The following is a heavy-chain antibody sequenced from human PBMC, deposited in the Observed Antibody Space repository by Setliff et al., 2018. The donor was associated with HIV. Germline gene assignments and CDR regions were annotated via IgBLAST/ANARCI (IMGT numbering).Heavy chain of an antibody. CDR1: GGSISSGSYY. CDR2: IYTSGST. CDR3: ARETYYYDNPQYYYYSFDY. V-gene: IGHV4-61*02. J-gene: IGHJ4*02. D-gene: IGHD3-22*01. Sequence: PSETLSLTCTVSGGSISSGSYYWSWIRQPAGKGLEWIGRIYTSGSTNYNPSLKSRVTISVDTSKNQFSLKLRSVTAADTAVYYCARETYYYDNPQYYYYSFDYWGQGTLVTVSS.